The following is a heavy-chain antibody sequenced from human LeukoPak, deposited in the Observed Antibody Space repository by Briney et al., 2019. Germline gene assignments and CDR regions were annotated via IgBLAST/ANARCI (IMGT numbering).Heavy chain of an antibody. V-gene: IGHV3-30-3*01. J-gene: IGHJ4*02. CDR2: ISYDGSNK. CDR3: ARARFGYNRGPFDY. CDR1: GFTFSSYA. Sequence: SGGSLRLSCAASGFTFSSYAMHWVRQAPGKGLEWVAFISYDGSNKHYADSVKGRFTISRDNSKNTLYLQMNSLRPEDTAVYYCARARFGYNRGPFDYWGQGILVTVSS. D-gene: IGHD5-24*01.